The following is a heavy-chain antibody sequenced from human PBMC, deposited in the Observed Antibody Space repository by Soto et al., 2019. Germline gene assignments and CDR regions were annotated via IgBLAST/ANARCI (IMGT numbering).Heavy chain of an antibody. CDR1: GYTFTSYC. D-gene: IGHD5-12*01. J-gene: IGHJ6*03. CDR2: INPSGGST. CDR3: ARDWIVATDDTRYYYYMDV. V-gene: IGHV1-46*03. Sequence: ASVKVSCKASGYTFTSYCMHWVRQAPGQGLEWMGIINPSGGSTSYAQKFQGRVTMTRDTSTSTVYMELSSLRSEDTAVYYCARDWIVATDDTRYYYYMDVWGKGTTVTVSS.